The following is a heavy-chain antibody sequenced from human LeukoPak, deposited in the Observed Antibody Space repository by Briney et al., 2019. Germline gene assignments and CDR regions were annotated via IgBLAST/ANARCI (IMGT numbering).Heavy chain of an antibody. J-gene: IGHJ6*02. CDR1: GGSISSYY. V-gene: IGHV4-4*07. Sequence: PSETLSLTCTVSGGSISSYYWSWIRQPAGKGLEWIGRIYTSGSTNYNPSLKSRVTMSVDTSKNQFSLKLSSVTAADTAVYYCAGEGSTSGDYYGMDVWGQGTTVTVSS. CDR2: IYTSGST. CDR3: AGEGSTSGDYYGMDV. D-gene: IGHD2-2*01.